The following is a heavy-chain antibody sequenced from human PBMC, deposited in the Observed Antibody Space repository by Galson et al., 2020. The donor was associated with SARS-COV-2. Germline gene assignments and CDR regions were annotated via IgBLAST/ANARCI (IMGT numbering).Heavy chain of an antibody. CDR2: IKLDGNEK. D-gene: IGHD3-3*01. J-gene: IGHJ4*02. V-gene: IGHV3-7*03. CDR3: ARQPGSSANYDFWSGYWYLDF. Sequence: PGGSLRLSCSASGFTFSNFWMTWVRQVPGKGLEWVANIKLDGNEKYYVDSVKGRFTLSRDNGKSSLYLQMNRLRAEDTAVYYCARQPGSSANYDFWSGYWYLDFWGQGALVTVSS. CDR1: GFTFSNFW.